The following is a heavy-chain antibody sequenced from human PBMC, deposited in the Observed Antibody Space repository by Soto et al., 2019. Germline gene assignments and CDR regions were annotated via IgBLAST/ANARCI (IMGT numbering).Heavy chain of an antibody. J-gene: IGHJ4*02. V-gene: IGHV3-23*01. CDR3: AKDSATFGRFDF. Sequence: GGSLRLSCAACGFTFSNYGMSWVRQPPGKGLEWVATISGNGADTYCPDSVKGRFTISRDNSKNMVYLQMSSLRVDDMATYYCAKDSATFGRFDFWGQGTLVTVSS. CDR2: ISGNGADT. CDR1: GFTFSNYG. D-gene: IGHD2-15*01.